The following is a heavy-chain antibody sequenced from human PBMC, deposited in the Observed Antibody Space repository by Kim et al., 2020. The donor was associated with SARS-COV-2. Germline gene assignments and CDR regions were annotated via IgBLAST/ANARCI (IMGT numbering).Heavy chain of an antibody. J-gene: IGHJ4*02. CDR2: IYYSGST. V-gene: IGHV4-39*01. CDR1: GGSISSSSYY. Sequence: SETLSLTCTVSGGSISSSSYYWGWIRQPPGKGLEWIGSIYYSGSTYYNPSLKSRVTISVDTSKNQFSLKLSSVTAADTAVYYCAGLGGGYSSSWYGDYFDYWGQGTLVTVSS. D-gene: IGHD6-13*01. CDR3: AGLGGGYSSSWYGDYFDY.